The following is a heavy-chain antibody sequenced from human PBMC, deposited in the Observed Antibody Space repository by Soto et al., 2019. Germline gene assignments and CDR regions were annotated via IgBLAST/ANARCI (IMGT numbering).Heavy chain of an antibody. D-gene: IGHD2-8*01. V-gene: IGHV4-4*02. Sequence: QVQLQESGPGLVKPSGTLSLTCAVSSGSITSSNWWSRVRQPPGKGLEWIGEIFHNGNTYYNPSLKSRVTMSVDTSKNQFSLNLGSVTAAHTAVYYCARRTWGMDVWGQGTTVTVSS. CDR1: SGSITSSNW. J-gene: IGHJ6*02. CDR2: IFHNGNT. CDR3: ARRTWGMDV.